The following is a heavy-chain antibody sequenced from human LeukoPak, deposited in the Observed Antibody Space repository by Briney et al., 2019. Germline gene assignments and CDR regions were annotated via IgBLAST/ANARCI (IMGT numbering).Heavy chain of an antibody. V-gene: IGHV3-21*01. CDR2: ITRSSYI. CDR3: AREKEGYCSRTSCYLDYDYYYMDV. CDR1: GFTFSSYS. J-gene: IGHJ6*03. Sequence: GGSLRLSCAASGFTFSSYSMNWVRQAPGKGLEWVSSITRSSYIYYVDSVKGRFTISRDNAKNSLYLQMNSLRAEDTAVYYCAREKEGYCSRTSCYLDYDYYYMDVWGKGTTVTISS. D-gene: IGHD2-2*01.